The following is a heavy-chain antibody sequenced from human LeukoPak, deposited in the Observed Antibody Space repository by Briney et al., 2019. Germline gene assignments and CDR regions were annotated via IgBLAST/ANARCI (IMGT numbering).Heavy chain of an antibody. D-gene: IGHD6-19*01. CDR3: ARAVENGWTPTFFDY. CDR1: GGSISSGNYF. J-gene: IGHJ4*02. V-gene: IGHV4-61*02. CDR2: IHTTGGA. Sequence: PSETLSLTCTVSGGSISSGNYFWSWIRQPAGKGLECIGRIHTTGGAMYNPSLRSRVSLSVDSSKNRFSLQVTPVTAADTAVYYCARAVENGWTPTFFDYWGRGTLVTVSS.